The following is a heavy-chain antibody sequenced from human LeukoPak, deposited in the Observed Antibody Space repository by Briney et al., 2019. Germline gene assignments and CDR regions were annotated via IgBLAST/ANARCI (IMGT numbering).Heavy chain of an antibody. CDR2: IIPILGIA. CDR3: AREDREVGAQDY. CDR1: GGTFSSYA. J-gene: IGHJ4*02. V-gene: IGHV1-69*04. D-gene: IGHD1-26*01. Sequence: ASVKVSCKASGGTFSSYAISWVRPAPGQGLEWMGRIIPILGIANYAQKLQGRVTITADKSTSTAYMELSSLRSEDTAVYYCAREDREVGAQDYWGQGTLVTVSS.